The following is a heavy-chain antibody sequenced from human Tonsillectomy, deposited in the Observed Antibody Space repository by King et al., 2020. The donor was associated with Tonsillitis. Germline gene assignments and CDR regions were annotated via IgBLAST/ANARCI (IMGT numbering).Heavy chain of an antibody. V-gene: IGHV1-18*01. CDR3: ASSYYDTSGYYYFQH. D-gene: IGHD3-22*01. J-gene: IGHJ1*01. CDR2: ISVYNGNT. Sequence: QLVQSGAEVKRPGASVKVSCKASGYTFSSYGISWVRQAPGPGLDWMGWISVYNGNTNYVQKLQDRVTMTTDTSTSTAYMELRSLRSDDTAVYYCASSYYDTSGYYYFQHWGQGTLVTVSS. CDR1: GYTFSSYG.